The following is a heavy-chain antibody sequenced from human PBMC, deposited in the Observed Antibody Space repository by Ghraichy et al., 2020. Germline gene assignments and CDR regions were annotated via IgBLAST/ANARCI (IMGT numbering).Heavy chain of an antibody. J-gene: IGHJ4*02. Sequence: ASVKVSCKAAGVTVSTYDTNWVRQGPGQVLEWMGWMTPNSGNTGYAQRFQVRVTMTRDTSISIAYMELSSLMSDDTAVYYCVREGRAGDSIDGRWSGYWGQGSLVCVSS. CDR2: MTPNSGNT. D-gene: IGHD5-24*01. V-gene: IGHV1-8*01. CDR1: GVTVSTYD. CDR3: VREGRAGDSIDGRWSGY.